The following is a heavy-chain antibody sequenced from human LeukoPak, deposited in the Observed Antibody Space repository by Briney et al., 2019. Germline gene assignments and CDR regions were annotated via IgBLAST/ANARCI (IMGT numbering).Heavy chain of an antibody. Sequence: PGRSLRLSCTASGFAFGDFAMNWVRQAPGKGLEWVGFIKTKLYGGTTEYAASVKGRFTISRDDSKAIAYLQMNSLKTEDTADYYCTRDHRDDWNPGYYFDYWGQGTLVTVSS. J-gene: IGHJ4*02. CDR3: TRDHRDDWNPGYYFDY. V-gene: IGHV3-49*04. CDR1: GFAFGDFA. D-gene: IGHD1-1*01. CDR2: IKTKLYGGTT.